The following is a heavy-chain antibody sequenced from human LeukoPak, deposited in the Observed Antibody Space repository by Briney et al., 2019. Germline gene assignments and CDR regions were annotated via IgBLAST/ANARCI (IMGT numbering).Heavy chain of an antibody. Sequence: GASVKVSCKASAYTFTNYYLHWVRQAPGQGLEWMGIINPSGGSTSYAQKFQERVTITRDMSTSTAYMELSSLRSEDTAVYYCAADHGGSYFPTRFDYWGQGTLVTVSS. V-gene: IGHV1-46*01. CDR2: INPSGGST. J-gene: IGHJ4*02. CDR3: AADHGGSYFPTRFDY. CDR1: AYTFTNYY. D-gene: IGHD1-26*01.